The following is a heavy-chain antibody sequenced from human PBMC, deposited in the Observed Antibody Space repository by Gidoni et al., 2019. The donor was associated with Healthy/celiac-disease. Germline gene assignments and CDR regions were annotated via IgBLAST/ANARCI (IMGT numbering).Heavy chain of an antibody. CDR2: IKQDGSEK. CDR3: AREMLIAAADPIITDYYYGMDV. V-gene: IGHV3-7*01. J-gene: IGHJ6*02. CDR1: GFTFSSYW. Sequence: EVQLVASGGGLVQPGGSLRLSCAASGFTFSSYWMRWVRQAPGKGLEWVANIKQDGSEKYYVDSVKGRFTISRDNAKNSLYLQMNSLRAEDTAVYYCAREMLIAAADPIITDYYYGMDVWGQGTTVTVSS. D-gene: IGHD6-13*01.